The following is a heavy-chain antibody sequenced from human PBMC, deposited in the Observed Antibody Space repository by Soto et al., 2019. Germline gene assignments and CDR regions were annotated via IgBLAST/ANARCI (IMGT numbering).Heavy chain of an antibody. Sequence: SVKVSCKASGGTFSSYAISWVRQAPGQGLEWMGGIIPIFGTANYAQKFQGRVTITADKSTSTAYMELSSLRSEDTAVYYCARDGRGFDYYYGMDVWGQGTTVTVSS. CDR2: IIPIFGTA. J-gene: IGHJ6*02. V-gene: IGHV1-69*06. CDR1: GGTFSSYA. CDR3: ARDGRGFDYYYGMDV. D-gene: IGHD3-10*01.